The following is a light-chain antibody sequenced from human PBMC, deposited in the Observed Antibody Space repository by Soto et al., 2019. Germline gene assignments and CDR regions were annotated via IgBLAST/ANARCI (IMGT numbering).Light chain of an antibody. V-gene: IGKV1-5*01. CDR2: DAS. Sequence: DIQMTQSPSTLSASVGDRVTITCRASQSLSRWLAWYQQKPGKAPKLLIYDASILESGVPSRFSGTGSGTEFTLTISSLQPDDFATYYCQQYESSWYTFGQGTKLEIK. CDR3: QQYESSWYT. CDR1: QSLSRW. J-gene: IGKJ2*01.